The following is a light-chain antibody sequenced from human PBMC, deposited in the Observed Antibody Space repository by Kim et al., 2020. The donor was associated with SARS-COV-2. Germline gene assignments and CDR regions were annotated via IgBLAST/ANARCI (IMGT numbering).Light chain of an antibody. CDR2: YDS. CDR1: NIGSKS. CDR3: QVWDSSSDHNYV. V-gene: IGLV3-21*04. Sequence: SYELTQPPSVSVAPGKTARITCGGNNIGSKSVHWYQQKPGQAPVLVIYYDSDRPSGIPERFSGSNSGNTATLTIRRVEAGDEADYYCQVWDSSSDHNYVFGTVTKVTVL. J-gene: IGLJ1*01.